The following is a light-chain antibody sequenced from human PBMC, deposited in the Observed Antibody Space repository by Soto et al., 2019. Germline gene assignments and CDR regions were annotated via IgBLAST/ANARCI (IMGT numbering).Light chain of an antibody. CDR3: SSYAGSDNLV. Sequence: QSALTQPPSASGSPGQSVTISCTGTSSDVGGYNYVSWYQQLPGKAPKLMIYEVSKRPSGVPDRFSGSKSGTTASLTVSGLQAEDEADYYCSSYAGSDNLVFGGGTKLTVL. J-gene: IGLJ2*01. CDR2: EVS. V-gene: IGLV2-8*01. CDR1: SSDVGGYNY.